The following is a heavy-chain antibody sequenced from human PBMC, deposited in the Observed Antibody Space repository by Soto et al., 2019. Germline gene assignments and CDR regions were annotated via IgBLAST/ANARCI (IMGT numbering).Heavy chain of an antibody. D-gene: IGHD6-19*01. CDR3: ARVYPGSGWPYHYYGMDV. V-gene: IGHV3-7*01. J-gene: IGHJ6*02. CDR2: IKQDGSEK. Sequence: GGSLRLSCAASGFTFTTYWMSWVRQAPGKGLEWVANIKQDGSEKYYVDSVKGRFTISRDNAKNSLYLQMNSLRAEDTALYYCARVYPGSGWPYHYYGMDVWGQAPTLTLSS. CDR1: GFTFTTYW.